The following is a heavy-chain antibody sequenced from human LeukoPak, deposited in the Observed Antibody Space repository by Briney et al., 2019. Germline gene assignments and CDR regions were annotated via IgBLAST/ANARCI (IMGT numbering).Heavy chain of an antibody. J-gene: IGHJ4*02. CDR1: GYIFTAYY. D-gene: IGHD5-24*01. CDR2: IKADSGDT. V-gene: IGHV1-2*02. Sequence: ASVTVSCKGSGYIFTAYYLHWVRQAPGQGPEWMGWIKADSGDTNYARKFQGRVTMTRDTSITTVYMKLSSLTSDYTAVYYCTRIGDGYPYWGQGSLVTVSS. CDR3: TRIGDGYPY.